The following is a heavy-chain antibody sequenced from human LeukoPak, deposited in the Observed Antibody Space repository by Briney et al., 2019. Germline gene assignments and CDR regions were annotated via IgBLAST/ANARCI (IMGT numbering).Heavy chain of an antibody. CDR2: ISSSSSTI. CDR1: GFTFSSYS. J-gene: IGHJ3*02. D-gene: IGHD1-26*01. V-gene: IGHV3-48*01. CDR3: ARERRYSGSFPDI. Sequence: PGGSLRLSCAASGFTFSSYSMNWVRQAPGKGLEWVSYISSSSSTIYYADSVKGRFTISRDNAKNSLYLQMNSLRAEDTAVYYCARERRYSGSFPDIWGQGTMVTVSS.